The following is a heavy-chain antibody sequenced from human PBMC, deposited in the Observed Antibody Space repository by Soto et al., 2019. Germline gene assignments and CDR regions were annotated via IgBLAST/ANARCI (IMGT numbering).Heavy chain of an antibody. D-gene: IGHD6-13*01. CDR1: GFTFSNYA. CDR2: ISDSGGST. Sequence: EVQLLESGGGLVQPGGSLRLSCTASGFTFSNYAMTWVRQAPGKGLEWVSTISDSGGSTYYADSVKGRFTISRDNSKNTLYLQMNRLRAEDTALYYCAKDRPRDYSVAAPKGDWFDPWGQGTLVTVSS. J-gene: IGHJ5*02. V-gene: IGHV3-23*01. CDR3: AKDRPRDYSVAAPKGDWFDP.